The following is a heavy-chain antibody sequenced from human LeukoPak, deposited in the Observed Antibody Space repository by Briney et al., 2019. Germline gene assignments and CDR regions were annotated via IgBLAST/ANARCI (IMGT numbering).Heavy chain of an antibody. CDR2: IYSGGST. Sequence: GGSLRLSCAASGFTVSSNYMSWVRQAPGKGLEWVSVIYSGGSTYYADSVKGRFTISRDNSKNTLYLQMNSLRAEDTAVYYCARDSQLSLHNDYWGQGTLVTVSS. D-gene: IGHD3-16*02. V-gene: IGHV3-66*01. J-gene: IGHJ4*02. CDR3: ARDSQLSLHNDY. CDR1: GFTVSSNY.